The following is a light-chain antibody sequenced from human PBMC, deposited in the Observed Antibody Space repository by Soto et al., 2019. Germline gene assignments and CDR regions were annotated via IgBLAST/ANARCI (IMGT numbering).Light chain of an antibody. V-gene: IGKV3-15*01. Sequence: EIVMTQSPATLSVSPGERATLSCRASQSVSSNLAWYQQKPGQAPRLLIYGASTRATGIPDRFSGSGSGTEFTLTISSLQSEDFAVYYCQQYNNLPRTFVQGTKVEIK. J-gene: IGKJ1*01. CDR2: GAS. CDR1: QSVSSN. CDR3: QQYNNLPRT.